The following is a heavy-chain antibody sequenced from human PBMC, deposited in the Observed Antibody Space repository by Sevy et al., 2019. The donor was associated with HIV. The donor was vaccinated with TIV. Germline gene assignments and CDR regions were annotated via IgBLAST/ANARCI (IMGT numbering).Heavy chain of an antibody. CDR3: AKDTDSGSYLNDAFDI. CDR1: GFTFSSFA. V-gene: IGHV3-23*01. J-gene: IGHJ3*02. Sequence: GGSLRLSCAASGFTFSSFAMSWVRQTPGKGLEWVSGLNGSGGRTYYPDSVKGRFTISRDNSKNTLYLQMSSLRAEDTAVYYCAKDTDSGSYLNDAFDIWGQGTMVTVSS. CDR2: LNGSGGRT. D-gene: IGHD1-26*01.